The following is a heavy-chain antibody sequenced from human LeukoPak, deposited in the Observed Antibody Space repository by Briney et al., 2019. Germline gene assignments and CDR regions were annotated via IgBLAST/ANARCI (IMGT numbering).Heavy chain of an antibody. J-gene: IGHJ4*02. CDR2: ISGSGGST. CDR3: AKGKQWLDQ. V-gene: IGHV3-23*01. D-gene: IGHD6-19*01. Sequence: PGGSLRLSCAASGFTFSSYWMHWVRQAPGKGLVWVSAISGSGGSTYYADSVKGRFTISRDNSKNTPYLQMNSLRAEDTAVYYCAKGKQWLDQWGQGTLVTVSS. CDR1: GFTFSSYW.